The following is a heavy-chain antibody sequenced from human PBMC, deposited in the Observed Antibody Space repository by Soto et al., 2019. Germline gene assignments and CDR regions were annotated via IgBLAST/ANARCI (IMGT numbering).Heavy chain of an antibody. CDR2: INHSGST. J-gene: IGHJ4*02. CDR1: VGSFSGYY. V-gene: IGHV4-34*01. Sequence: SENLSLTCAVYVGSFSGYYWSWIRQPPGNGLEWIWEINHSGSTNYNPSLKSRVTISVDTSKNQFSLKLSSVTAADTAVYYCARVRMALDYDYVWGSYRHFDYWGQGTLVNVSS. CDR3: ARVRMALDYDYVWGSYRHFDY. D-gene: IGHD3-16*02.